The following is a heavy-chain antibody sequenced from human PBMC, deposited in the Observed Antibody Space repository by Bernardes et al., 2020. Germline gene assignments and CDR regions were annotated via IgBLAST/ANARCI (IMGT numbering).Heavy chain of an antibody. CDR3: AREVVKGVVPYWYFDL. CDR1: GFTFSSYW. Sequence: GGSLRLSCAASGFTFSSYWMHWVRQAPGKGLVWVSRINSDGSSTSYADSVKGRFTISRDNAKNTLYLQMNSLRAEDTAVYYCAREVVKGVVPYWYFDLWGRGTLVTVSS. D-gene: IGHD2-21*01. V-gene: IGHV3-74*01. J-gene: IGHJ2*01. CDR2: INSDGSST.